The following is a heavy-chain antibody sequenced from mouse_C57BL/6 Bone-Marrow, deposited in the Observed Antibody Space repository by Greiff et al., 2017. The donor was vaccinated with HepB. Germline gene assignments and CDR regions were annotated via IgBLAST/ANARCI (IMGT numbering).Heavy chain of an antibody. Sequence: EVQGVESGGGLVKPGGSLKLSCAASGFTFSSYAMSWVRQTPEKRLEWVATISDGGSFTYYPDNVKGRFTISRDNAKNNLYLQMSHLKSEDTAMYYCARDRDYYSTRDYWGQGTTLTVSS. CDR2: ISDGGSFT. V-gene: IGHV5-4*01. J-gene: IGHJ2*01. D-gene: IGHD2-5*01. CDR1: GFTFSSYA. CDR3: ARDRDYYSTRDY.